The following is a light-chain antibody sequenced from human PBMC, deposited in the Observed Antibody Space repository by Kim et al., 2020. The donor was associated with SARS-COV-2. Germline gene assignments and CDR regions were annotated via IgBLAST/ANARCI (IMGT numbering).Light chain of an antibody. CDR3: QALHSGTAGV. Sequence: SYELTQPHSVTVTPGQTASITCSGDKLDDRHVGWYHQKPGQSPFLIIYQDAKRPSEIPERCSGASSGNTDTLTISGTQSTDEADYYCQALHSGTAGVFGGGTQLTVL. CDR2: QDA. J-gene: IGLJ2*01. V-gene: IGLV3-1*01. CDR1: KLDDRH.